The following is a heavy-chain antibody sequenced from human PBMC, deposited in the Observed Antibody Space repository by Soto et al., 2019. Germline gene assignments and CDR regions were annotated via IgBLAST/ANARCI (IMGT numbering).Heavy chain of an antibody. CDR2: MNPNSGNT. V-gene: IGHV1-8*01. Sequence: QVQLVQSGAEVKKPGASVKVSCKASGYTFTSYDINWVRQATGQGLEWMGWMNPNSGNTGYAQKFQGRVTMTRNTSISTAYMELSSLRSEDTAVYYCARIAPSRVGATFAFDPWGQGTLVTVSS. J-gene: IGHJ5*02. D-gene: IGHD1-26*01. CDR3: ARIAPSRVGATFAFDP. CDR1: GYTFTSYD.